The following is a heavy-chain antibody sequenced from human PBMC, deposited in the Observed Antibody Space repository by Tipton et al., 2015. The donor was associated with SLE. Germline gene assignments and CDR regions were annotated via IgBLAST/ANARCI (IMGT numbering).Heavy chain of an antibody. CDR2: IYYSGST. V-gene: IGHV4-59*11. Sequence: TLSLTCTVSGGSISSHYWSWIRQPPRKGLEWIGYIYYSGSTNYNPSLKSRVTISVDTSKNQFSLKLSSVTAADTAVYYCAHFVGYWGQGTLVTVSS. CDR1: GGSISSHY. J-gene: IGHJ4*02. CDR3: AHFVGY.